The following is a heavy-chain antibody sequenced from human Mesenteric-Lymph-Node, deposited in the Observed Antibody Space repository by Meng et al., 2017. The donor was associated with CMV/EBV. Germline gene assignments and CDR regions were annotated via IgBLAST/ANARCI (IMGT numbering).Heavy chain of an antibody. CDR3: TRDDEYQLLYALSGY. V-gene: IGHV3-49*04. J-gene: IGHJ4*02. CDR2: IRSKAYGGTT. Sequence: GESLKTSCTSSGFTFGDYAMSWVRQAPGKGLEWVGFIRSKAYGGTTEYAASVKGRFTISRDDANSIAYLQMNSLKTEDTAVYYCTRDDEYQLLYALSGYWGQGTLVTVSS. D-gene: IGHD2-2*02. CDR1: GFTFGDYA.